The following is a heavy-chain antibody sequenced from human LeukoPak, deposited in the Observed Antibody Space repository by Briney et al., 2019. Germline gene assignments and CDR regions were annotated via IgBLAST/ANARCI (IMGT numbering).Heavy chain of an antibody. D-gene: IGHD3-3*01. CDR3: ARLSVLEWLSSKYYCCAMGV. Sequence: SETLSLTCAVSGGSFSSYYWSWIRQPPGKGLEWIGEINHSGSTNYNPSLKSRVTISVDTSKNQVSLNLSSVTAADTAVYFCARLSVLEWLSSKYYCCAMGVWGQGTTVTVSS. CDR1: GGSFSSYY. CDR2: INHSGST. J-gene: IGHJ6*02. V-gene: IGHV4-34*01.